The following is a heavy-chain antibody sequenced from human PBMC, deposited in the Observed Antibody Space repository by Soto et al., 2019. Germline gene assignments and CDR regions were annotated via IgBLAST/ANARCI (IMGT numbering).Heavy chain of an antibody. J-gene: IGHJ6*02. CDR2: ISSSSSTI. CDR3: ARDLSGARRYYYYGMDV. V-gene: IGHV3-48*02. CDR1: GFTFSSYC. D-gene: IGHD6-6*01. Sequence: GGSLRLSCAASGFTFSSYCMNWVRQAPGKGLEWVSYISSSSSTIYYADSVKGRFTISRDNAKNSLYLQMNSLRDEDTAVYYCARDLSGARRYYYYGMDVWGQGTTVTVSS.